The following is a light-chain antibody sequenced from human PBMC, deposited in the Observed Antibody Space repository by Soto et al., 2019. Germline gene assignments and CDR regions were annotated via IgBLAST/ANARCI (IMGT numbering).Light chain of an antibody. Sequence: DIQMTQSPSSLSASVGDRVTITCRASQSISNYLNWYQQKPGKAPKLLIYAASNLQSGVPSRFSGSGSGTDFTRTISSLQPEDFATYSCQQSYSTPRTFGQGTNLEIK. CDR3: QQSYSTPRT. J-gene: IGKJ2*01. CDR2: AAS. V-gene: IGKV1-39*01. CDR1: QSISNY.